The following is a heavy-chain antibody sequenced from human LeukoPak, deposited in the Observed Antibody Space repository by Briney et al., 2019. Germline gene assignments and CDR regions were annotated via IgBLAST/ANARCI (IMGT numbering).Heavy chain of an antibody. Sequence: SETLSLTCAVSGGSISSGGYSWSWIRQPPGKGLEWIGYIYYSGSTYYNPSLKSRVTISVDTSKNQFSLKLSSVTAADTAVYYCASGIYDFWSGYDYWGQGTLVTVSS. CDR1: GGSISSGGYS. CDR2: IYYSGST. D-gene: IGHD3-3*01. V-gene: IGHV4-30-4*01. CDR3: ASGIYDFWSGYDY. J-gene: IGHJ4*02.